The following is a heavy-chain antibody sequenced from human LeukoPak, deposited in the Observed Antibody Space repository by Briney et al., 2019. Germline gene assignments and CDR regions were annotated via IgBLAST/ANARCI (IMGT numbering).Heavy chain of an antibody. Sequence: PGGSLRLSCAASGFTFSSYAMHWVRQAPGKGLEWVAVISYDGSNKYYADSVKGRFTISRDNSKNTLYLQMNSLRAEDTAVYYCARVAARGDYVLDYWGQGTLVTVSS. CDR2: ISYDGSNK. V-gene: IGHV3-30*04. CDR1: GFTFSSYA. CDR3: ARVAARGDYVLDY. J-gene: IGHJ4*02. D-gene: IGHD4-17*01.